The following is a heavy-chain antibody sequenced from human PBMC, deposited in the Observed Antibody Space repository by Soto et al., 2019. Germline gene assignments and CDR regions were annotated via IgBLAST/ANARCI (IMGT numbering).Heavy chain of an antibody. CDR2: IYNSGNT. V-gene: IGHV4-30-4*01. CDR3: ASGLSGDKVDQ. CDR1: GGSISDGAYY. D-gene: IGHD2-21*01. Sequence: QVQLQESGPGLVKPSQTLSLTCTVSGGSISDGAYYWSWIRQPPGKGLEWIGHIYNSGNTYNNPSLKSRLTISVDASKNQFSLNLNSVTAADTAVYYWASGLSGDKVDQWGQGTLVTVSS. J-gene: IGHJ4*02.